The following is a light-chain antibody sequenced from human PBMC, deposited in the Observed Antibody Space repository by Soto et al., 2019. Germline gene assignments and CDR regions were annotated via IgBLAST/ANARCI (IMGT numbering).Light chain of an antibody. V-gene: IGLV2-23*01. J-gene: IGLJ2*01. CDR3: CSYAGSSTLL. CDR1: SSDVGTYNL. CDR2: EGT. Sequence: QSALTQPASVSGSPGQSITISCTGSSSDVGTYNLVSWFQQRPGKAPKLMIYEGTKRPSGVSNRFSGSKSGNTASLTISGLQAEDDADYYCCSYAGSSTLLFGGGTKLTVL.